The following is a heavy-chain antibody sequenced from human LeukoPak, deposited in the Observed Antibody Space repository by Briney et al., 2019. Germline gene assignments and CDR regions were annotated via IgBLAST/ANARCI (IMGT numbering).Heavy chain of an antibody. CDR1: GFTFSSYG. J-gene: IGHJ4*02. D-gene: IGHD3-22*01. Sequence: PGGSLRLSCAASGFTFSSYGIHWVRQAPGKGLEWVAFIRYDGNNKYYADSVKGRFTISRDNSKNTLYLQMNSLRAEDTAVYYCARDGIYRGAMIVPKPFLLDYWGQGTLVTVSS. CDR3: ARDGIYRGAMIVPKPFLLDY. CDR2: IRYDGNNK. V-gene: IGHV3-30*02.